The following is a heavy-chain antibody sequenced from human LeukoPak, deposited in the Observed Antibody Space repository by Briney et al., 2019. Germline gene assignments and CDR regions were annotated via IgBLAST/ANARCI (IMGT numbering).Heavy chain of an antibody. J-gene: IGHJ3*02. Sequence: GGSLRLSCAASGFTVSSNYMSWVRQAPGKGLEWVSVIYSGGSTYCADSVKGRFTISRDNSKNTLYLQMNSLRAEDTAVYYCARTLRELGDAFDIWGQGTMVTVSS. CDR1: GFTVSSNY. CDR2: IYSGGST. CDR3: ARTLRELGDAFDI. D-gene: IGHD6-13*01. V-gene: IGHV3-66*01.